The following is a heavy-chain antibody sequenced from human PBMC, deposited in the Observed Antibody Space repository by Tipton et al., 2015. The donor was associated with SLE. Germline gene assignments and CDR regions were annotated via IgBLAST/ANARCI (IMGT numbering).Heavy chain of an antibody. V-gene: IGHV4-59*12. CDR3: ARGPYSSGSYFDY. J-gene: IGHJ4*02. Sequence: TLSLTCTVSGGSISSYYWSWIRQPPGKGLEWIGYIYYSGSTNYNPSLKSRVTMSVDTSKNQFSLKLSSVTAADTAVYYCARGPYSSGSYFDYWGQGTLVTVSS. CDR1: GGSISSYY. CDR2: IYYSGST. D-gene: IGHD6-19*01.